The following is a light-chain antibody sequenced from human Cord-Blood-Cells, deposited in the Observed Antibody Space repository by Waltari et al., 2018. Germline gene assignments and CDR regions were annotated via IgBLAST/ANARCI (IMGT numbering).Light chain of an antibody. J-gene: IGKJ4*01. V-gene: IGKV3-20*01. CDR2: GAS. CDR1: QSVSSSY. Sequence: DIVLPQSPGTPACLPGQRATLSCRASQSVSSSYLAWYQQKPGQAPRHLIYGASSSATSILDRFSGSGSGTDFTLTISRLEPEDFAVYYCQQYGSSPPLTFGGGTKVEIK. CDR3: QQYGSSPPLT.